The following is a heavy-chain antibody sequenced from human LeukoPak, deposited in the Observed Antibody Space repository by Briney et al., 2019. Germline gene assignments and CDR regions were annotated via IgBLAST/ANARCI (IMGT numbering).Heavy chain of an antibody. CDR3: ARDRNLYSSSSGWFDP. CDR2: ISRSSSYI. Sequence: GGSLRLSCAASGSTFSSHTMNWVRQAPGKGLEWVSSISRSSSYISYADSVKGRFTISRDNAKNSLYLQMNSLRAEDTAVYYCARDRNLYSSSSGWFDPWGQGTLVTVSS. V-gene: IGHV3-21*01. D-gene: IGHD6-6*01. J-gene: IGHJ5*02. CDR1: GSTFSSHT.